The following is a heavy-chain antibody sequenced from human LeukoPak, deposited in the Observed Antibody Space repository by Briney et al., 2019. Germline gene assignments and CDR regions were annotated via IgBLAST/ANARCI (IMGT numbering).Heavy chain of an antibody. CDR3: ARGPSGGVIAHFDY. Sequence: PPETLSLTCTVSGGSVSSGSYYWSWIRQPPGKGLEWIGYIYYSGSTNYNPSLKSTVTISVDTSKNQFSLKLSSVTAADTAVYYCARGPSGGVIAHFDYWGQGTLVTVSS. CDR2: IYYSGST. CDR1: GGSVSSGSYY. D-gene: IGHD3-16*02. V-gene: IGHV4-61*01. J-gene: IGHJ4*02.